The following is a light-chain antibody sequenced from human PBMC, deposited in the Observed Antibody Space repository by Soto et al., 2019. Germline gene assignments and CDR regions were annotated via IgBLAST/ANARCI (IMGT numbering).Light chain of an antibody. Sequence: DVVMTQSPLSLPVTLGQPASISCRSNQSPVDGDGITSLSWLHQRPGQPPRLLIYKVSNRFSGVPDRFSGSGAGTDFTLKINTVEAEDVGVYYCMQDALYSTFGQGTKVDIK. CDR3: MQDALYST. J-gene: IGKJ1*01. CDR2: KVS. CDR1: QSPVDGDGITS. V-gene: IGKV2-24*01.